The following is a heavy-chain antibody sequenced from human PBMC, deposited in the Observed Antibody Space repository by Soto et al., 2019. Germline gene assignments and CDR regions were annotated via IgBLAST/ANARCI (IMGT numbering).Heavy chain of an antibody. CDR1: GFTFSNAW. D-gene: IGHD1-26*01. CDR2: IKSKTDGGEKT. CDR3: ARPAEVGSKWYFDL. Sequence: LRLSCAASGFTFSNAWMNWVRQAPGKGLEWVGRIKSKTDGGEKTDFATPVKGRFIITRDDSKNMMYLQMNSLKTEDTAVHYCARPAEVGSKWYFDLWGRVTLVTVSS. J-gene: IGHJ2*01. V-gene: IGHV3-15*07.